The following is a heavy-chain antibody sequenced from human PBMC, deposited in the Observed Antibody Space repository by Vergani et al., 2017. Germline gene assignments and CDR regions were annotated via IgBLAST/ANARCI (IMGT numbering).Heavy chain of an antibody. D-gene: IGHD6-19*01. Sequence: EVQLVESGGGLIQPGGSLRLSCAASGFTVSSNYMSWVRQAPGKGLEWVSVISGSGGSTYYADSAKGRFTISRDNSKNTLYLQMNSLRAEDTAVYYCAKPRGGWYPFVYWGQGTLVTVSS. J-gene: IGHJ4*02. V-gene: IGHV3-23*04. CDR1: GFTVSSNY. CDR2: ISGSGGST. CDR3: AKPRGGWYPFVY.